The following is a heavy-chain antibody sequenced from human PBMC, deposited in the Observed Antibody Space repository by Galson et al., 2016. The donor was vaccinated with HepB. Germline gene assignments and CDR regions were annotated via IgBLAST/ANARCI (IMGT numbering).Heavy chain of an antibody. V-gene: IGHV4-61*03. D-gene: IGHD3/OR15-3a*01. Sequence: TLSLTCTVFGDSVRIGQYYWNWVRQAPGKGLEWIGNVYYTGSTNYNPSLESRVTISIDRSENLFSLKLRSVTAADTGLYYCASLSLDPSSGVYVNPIHYYFGMDVWGHGTTVTVAS. CDR1: GDSVRIGQYY. J-gene: IGHJ6*02. CDR3: ASLSLDPSSGVYVNPIHYYFGMDV. CDR2: VYYTGST.